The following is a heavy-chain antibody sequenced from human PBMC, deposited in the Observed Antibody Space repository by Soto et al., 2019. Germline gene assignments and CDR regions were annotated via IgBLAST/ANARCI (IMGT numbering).Heavy chain of an antibody. J-gene: IGHJ4*02. V-gene: IGHV2-5*02. Sequence: TLXEXGPTVVXXXETLTLTCRFSGFSLTTSGVGVGXXXXXXXKAPEWLALIYWDDDKRYSASLKSRLTITKDTSKNQVVLTVSDLXPXXXATYYCAHRVLRTVFGLVTTTAIYFDFWGQGTPVAVSS. CDR3: AHRVLRTVFGLVTTTAIYFDF. D-gene: IGHD3-3*01. CDR2: IYWDDDK. CDR1: GFSLTTSGVG.